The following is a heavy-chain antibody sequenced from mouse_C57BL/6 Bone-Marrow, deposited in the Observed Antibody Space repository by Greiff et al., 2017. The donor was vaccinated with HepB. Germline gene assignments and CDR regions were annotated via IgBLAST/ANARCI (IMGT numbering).Heavy chain of an antibody. Sequence: VKLMESGPGLVAPSQSLSITCTVSGFSLTSYGVHWVRQPPGKGLEWLVVIWSDGSTTYNSALKSRLSISKDNSKSQVFLKMNSLQTDDTAMYYCARHGKYYDYDDWYFDVWGTGTTVTVSS. CDR3: ARHGKYYDYDDWYFDV. CDR1: GFSLTSYG. D-gene: IGHD2-4*01. J-gene: IGHJ1*03. CDR2: IWSDGST. V-gene: IGHV2-6-1*01.